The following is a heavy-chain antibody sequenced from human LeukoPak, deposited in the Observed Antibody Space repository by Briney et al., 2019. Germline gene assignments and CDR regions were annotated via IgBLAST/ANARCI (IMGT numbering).Heavy chain of an antibody. D-gene: IGHD6-13*01. CDR3: ARRYSSSWYAGYMDV. Sequence: PSETLSLTCTVSGGSISSSSYYWGWIRQPPGKGLEWIGSIYYSGSTYYNPSLKSRVTISVDTSKNQFSLKLSSVTAADTAVYYCARRYSSSWYAGYMDVWGKGTTVTVSS. V-gene: IGHV4-39*07. J-gene: IGHJ6*03. CDR1: GGSISSSSYY. CDR2: IYYSGST.